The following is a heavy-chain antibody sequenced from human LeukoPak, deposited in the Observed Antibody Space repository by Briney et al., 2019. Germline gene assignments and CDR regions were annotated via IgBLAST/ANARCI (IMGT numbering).Heavy chain of an antibody. J-gene: IGHJ3*02. Sequence: PSETLSLTCTVSGGSISSSSYYWGWIRQPPGKGLEWIGSIYYSGSTYYNPSLKSRVTISVDTSKNQFSLKLSSVTAADTAVYYCARRGVVPAPQTKYAFDIWGQGTMVTVSS. CDR1: GGSISSSSYY. CDR3: ARRGVVPAPQTKYAFDI. D-gene: IGHD2-2*01. V-gene: IGHV4-39*01. CDR2: IYYSGST.